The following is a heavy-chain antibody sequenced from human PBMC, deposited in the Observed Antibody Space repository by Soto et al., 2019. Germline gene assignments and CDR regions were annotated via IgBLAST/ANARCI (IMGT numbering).Heavy chain of an antibody. J-gene: IGHJ4*02. Sequence: GASVKVSCKASGYTFNYYGISWVRQAPGQGLEWVGWISAHNGDTKYAQNLQGRLTLTTVTSTSTAYMELTSLTSDDTAVYYCARDWSRYFDSSGLMWFYWGQGTLVTVSS. V-gene: IGHV1-18*04. CDR1: GYTFNYYG. D-gene: IGHD3-22*01. CDR2: ISAHNGDT. CDR3: ARDWSRYFDSSGLMWFY.